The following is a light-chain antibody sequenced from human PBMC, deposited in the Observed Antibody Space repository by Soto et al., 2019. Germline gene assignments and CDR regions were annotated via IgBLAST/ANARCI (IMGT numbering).Light chain of an antibody. V-gene: IGKV3-15*01. CDR1: QRVSSN. CDR3: QQYSKWPLT. CDR2: AAS. J-gene: IGKJ1*01. Sequence: EIVMTQSPATLSVSPGERATLSCRASQRVSSNLAWYQQKPGQAPRLLIYAASTRATGLPARFSGSESGKEFTLTISSLQSEDFADYYCQQYSKWPLTFVQGNKVEIK.